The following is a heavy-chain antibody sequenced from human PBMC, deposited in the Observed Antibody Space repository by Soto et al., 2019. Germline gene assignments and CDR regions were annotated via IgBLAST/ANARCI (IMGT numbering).Heavy chain of an antibody. Sequence: PSETLSLTCTVSGGSISSNSYYWGWIRQPPGKGLEWIGSIYYSGSTYYNPSLKSRVTISVDTSKNQFSLKLSSVTAADTAVYYCARHVAARPRYYYGMDVWGQGTTVTVSS. V-gene: IGHV4-39*01. CDR2: IYYSGST. CDR1: GGSISSNSYY. CDR3: ARHVAARPRYYYGMDV. D-gene: IGHD6-6*01. J-gene: IGHJ6*02.